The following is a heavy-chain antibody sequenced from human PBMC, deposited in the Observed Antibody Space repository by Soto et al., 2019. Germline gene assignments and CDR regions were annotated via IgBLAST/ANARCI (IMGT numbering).Heavy chain of an antibody. CDR3: AKDKYDD. CDR2: ITGSGGGT. CDR1: GFTFSSYA. Sequence: EVRLLESGGGLVQPGGSLRLSCAASGFTFSSYAMTWVRQAPGKGLEWVSGITGSGGGTYYSDSVKGRFTISRDNSKNTLNLQMNSLRAEDSALYYCAKDKYDDWGQGTLVTVSS. V-gene: IGHV3-23*01. D-gene: IGHD3-22*01. J-gene: IGHJ4*02.